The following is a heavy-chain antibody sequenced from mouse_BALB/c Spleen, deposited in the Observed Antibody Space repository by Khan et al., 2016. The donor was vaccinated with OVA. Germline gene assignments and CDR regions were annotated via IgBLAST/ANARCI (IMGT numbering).Heavy chain of an antibody. V-gene: IGHV5-6-4*01. Sequence: EVELVESGGGLVRPGGSLKLSCAASGFSFTSYTMSWVRQTPEKRLEWVATISSGSTYTYYPASVTGRFTISRDNAQNTLYLQMSSLESEDTAMYYWTRDGNYAHWYFDVWGAGTTVTVSS. D-gene: IGHD2-1*01. J-gene: IGHJ1*01. CDR3: TRDGNYAHWYFDV. CDR2: ISSGSTYT. CDR1: GFSFTSYT.